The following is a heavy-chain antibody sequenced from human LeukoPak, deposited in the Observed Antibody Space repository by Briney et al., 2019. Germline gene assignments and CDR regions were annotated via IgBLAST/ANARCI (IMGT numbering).Heavy chain of an antibody. CDR3: ARLCHYYDSSGYYYWFDP. Sequence: PSETLSLTCTVSGYSISSTYYWGWIRQPPGKGLEWIGSIYYSGSTYYNPSLKSRVTISVDTSKNQFSLKLSSVTAADTAVYYCARLCHYYDSSGYYYWFDPWGQGTLVTVSS. CDR1: GYSISSTYY. J-gene: IGHJ5*02. V-gene: IGHV4-38-2*02. D-gene: IGHD3-22*01. CDR2: IYYSGST.